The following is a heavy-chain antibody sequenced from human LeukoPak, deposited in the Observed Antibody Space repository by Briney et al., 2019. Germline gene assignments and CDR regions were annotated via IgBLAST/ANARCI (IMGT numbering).Heavy chain of an antibody. CDR1: GGSISSGDYY. V-gene: IGHV4-31*03. CDR3: ARDVTGGSYFDY. CDR2: IYYSGTT. J-gene: IGHJ4*02. Sequence: PSETLSLTCTVSGGSISSGDYYWGWIRQHPGKGLEWIGSIYYSGTTYYNPSLKSRVTMSVDTSKNQFSLKLISVTAADTAVYYCARDVTGGSYFDYWGQGTLVTVSS. D-gene: IGHD1-26*01.